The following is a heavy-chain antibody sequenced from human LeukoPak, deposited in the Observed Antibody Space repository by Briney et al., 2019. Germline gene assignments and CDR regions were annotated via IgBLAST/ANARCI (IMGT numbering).Heavy chain of an antibody. Sequence: ASVKVSCKASGYTFTSYDINWVRQATGQGLEWMGWMNPNSGNTGYAQKFQGRVTITRNTSISTAYMELRSLRSDDTAVYYCARARRSWYCDYWGQGTLVTVSS. CDR3: ARARRSWYCDY. V-gene: IGHV1-8*03. J-gene: IGHJ4*02. CDR1: GYTFTSYD. D-gene: IGHD6-13*01. CDR2: MNPNSGNT.